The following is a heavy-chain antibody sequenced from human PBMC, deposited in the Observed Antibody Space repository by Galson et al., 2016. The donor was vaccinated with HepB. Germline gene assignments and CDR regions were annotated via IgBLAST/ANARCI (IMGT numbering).Heavy chain of an antibody. V-gene: IGHV3-7*01. CDR3: ARETRWYFDL. J-gene: IGHJ2*01. CDR1: GFTFSSYW. CDR2: IKEDGSEE. Sequence: SLRLSCAASGFTFSSYWMSWVRQAPGKGLEWVANIKEDGSEEYYVDSEKGRFTISRDNAKNSLYLQMNRLRAEDTAVYYCARETRWYFDLWGRGTLLTVSS.